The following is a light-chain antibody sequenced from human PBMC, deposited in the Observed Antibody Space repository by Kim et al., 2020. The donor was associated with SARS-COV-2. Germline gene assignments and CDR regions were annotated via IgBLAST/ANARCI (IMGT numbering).Light chain of an antibody. CDR3: SSYTSSSTLI. V-gene: IGLV2-18*02. J-gene: IGLJ2*01. CDR1: SSDVGSYNR. CDR2: DVS. Sequence: GQSVTSSCTGTSSDVGSYNRVSWYQQPPGTAPKLIIYDVSDRPSGVPHRFSGSKSGNTASLTISWLQTEDEADYYCSSYTSSSTLIFGGGTQLTVL.